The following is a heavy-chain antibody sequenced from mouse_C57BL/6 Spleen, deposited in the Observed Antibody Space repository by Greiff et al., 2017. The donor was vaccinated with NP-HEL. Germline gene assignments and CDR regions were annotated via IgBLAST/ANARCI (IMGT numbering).Heavy chain of an antibody. J-gene: IGHJ2*01. Sequence: VQGVESGAELVRPGTSVKVSCKASGYAFTNYLIEWVKQRPGQGLEWIGVINPGSGGTNYNEKFKGKATLTADKSSSTAYMQLSSLTSEDSAVYFCARGGSYFDYWGQGTTLTVSS. V-gene: IGHV1-54*01. CDR1: GYAFTNYL. CDR2: INPGSGGT. CDR3: ARGGSYFDY.